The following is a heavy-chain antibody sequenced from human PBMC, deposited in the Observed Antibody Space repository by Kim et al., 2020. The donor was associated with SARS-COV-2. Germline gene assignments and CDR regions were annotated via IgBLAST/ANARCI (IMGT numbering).Heavy chain of an antibody. CDR2: ISAYNGNT. Sequence: ASVKVSCKASGYTFTSYGFSWVRQAPGQGLEGMGWISAYNGNTNYAQKFQGRVTMTTDASTSTAYMELRSLRSDDTAVYYCARWGVRTYKSGSTSRDYFYGMDVWGQGTTVTVSS. J-gene: IGHJ6*02. CDR3: ARWGVRTYKSGSTSRDYFYGMDV. V-gene: IGHV1-18*01. D-gene: IGHD1-26*01. CDR1: GYTFTSYG.